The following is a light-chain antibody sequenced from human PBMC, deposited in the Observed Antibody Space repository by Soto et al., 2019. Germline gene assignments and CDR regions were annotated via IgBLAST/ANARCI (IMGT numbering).Light chain of an antibody. Sequence: DIQMTQSPSTLAASLGDRVTITPRASQSISVWLAWYQQKAGKAPNLLIYKASRLQSGVPSRFSGSGSGTDFTLTISSLQPEDFATYYCQQLSSYPLTFGGGTKVDIK. CDR2: KAS. CDR3: QQLSSYPLT. J-gene: IGKJ4*01. CDR1: QSISVW. V-gene: IGKV1-5*03.